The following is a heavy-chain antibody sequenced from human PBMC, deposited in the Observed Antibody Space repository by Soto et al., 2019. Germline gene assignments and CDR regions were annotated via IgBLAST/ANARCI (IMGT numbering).Heavy chain of an antibody. D-gene: IGHD2-15*01. CDR2: ISAYNGNT. Sequence: ASVKVSCKASGYTFTSYGISWVRQAPGQGLEWMGWISAYNGNTNYAQKLQGRVTMTTDTSTSTAYMELRSLRSDDTAVYYCARGYCSGGSCYSDYYYGMDVWSQGTTVTVSS. CDR1: GYTFTSYG. CDR3: ARGYCSGGSCYSDYYYGMDV. V-gene: IGHV1-18*01. J-gene: IGHJ6*02.